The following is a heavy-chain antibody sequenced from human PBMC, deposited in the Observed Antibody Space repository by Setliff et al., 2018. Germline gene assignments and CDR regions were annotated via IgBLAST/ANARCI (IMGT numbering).Heavy chain of an antibody. CDR1: GYSFSTCW. D-gene: IGHD3-10*01. J-gene: IGHJ5*02. Sequence: RGESLTLSCKGSGYSFSTCWIGWVRQMPGKGLEWMGIIYPGDSITRYSPSFQGQVTISVDKSINTAYLQWSSLRASDTAIYYCARHPYYYGSGTYLDNNNRWFDPWGQGTLVTVSS. V-gene: IGHV5-51*01. CDR3: ARHPYYYGSGTYLDNNNRWFDP. CDR2: IYPGDSIT.